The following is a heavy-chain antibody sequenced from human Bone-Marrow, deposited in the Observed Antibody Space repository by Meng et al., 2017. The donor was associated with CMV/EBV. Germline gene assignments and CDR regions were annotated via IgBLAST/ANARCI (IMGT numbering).Heavy chain of an antibody. Sequence: GGSLRLSCAASGFTFSSYWMTWVRQAPGKGLEWVANIKQDGIEKYYVDSVKGRFTISRDNAKNSLFLQMNSLRAEDTAVYYCARDAAPDIVGVFDPWGQGTLVTVSS. D-gene: IGHD2-15*01. CDR3: ARDAAPDIVGVFDP. CDR2: IKQDGIEK. V-gene: IGHV3-7*01. CDR1: GFTFSSYW. J-gene: IGHJ5*02.